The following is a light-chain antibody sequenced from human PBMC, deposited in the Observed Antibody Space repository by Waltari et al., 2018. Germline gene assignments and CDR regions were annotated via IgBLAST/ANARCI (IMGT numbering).Light chain of an antibody. J-gene: IGLJ2*01. V-gene: IGLV2-23*01. CDR2: EGS. CDR1: SSDVGSYTL. CDR3: CSYAGSSTSL. Sequence: QSALTQPASVSGSPGPSITISCTGTSSDVGSYTLVSWYQQHPGKAPKLMIYEGSKRPSGVSNRFSGSKSGNTASLTISGLQAEDEADYYCCSYAGSSTSLFGGGTKLTVL.